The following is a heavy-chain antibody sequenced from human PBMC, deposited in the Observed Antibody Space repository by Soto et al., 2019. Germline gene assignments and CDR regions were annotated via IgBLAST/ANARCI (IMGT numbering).Heavy chain of an antibody. Sequence: QVQLVQSGAEVKKPGASVKVSCKASGYTFTRYGISWVRQAPGQGLEWMGWISAHNGNTNYAQKLQGRVTMTTDTSTSTAYMELRSLRSDDTALYYCARPNYYGSGSYYKQYYGMDVWGQGTTVTVSS. CDR3: ARPNYYGSGSYYKQYYGMDV. D-gene: IGHD3-10*01. J-gene: IGHJ6*02. CDR2: ISAHNGNT. CDR1: GYTFTRYG. V-gene: IGHV1-18*01.